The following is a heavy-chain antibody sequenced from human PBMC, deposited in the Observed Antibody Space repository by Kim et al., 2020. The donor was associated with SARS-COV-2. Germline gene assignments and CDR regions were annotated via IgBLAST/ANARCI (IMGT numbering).Heavy chain of an antibody. D-gene: IGHD6-13*01. J-gene: IGHJ3*02. Sequence: VGSLRLSCSASGVTFSSSAMHWVRQAPGKGLECVSAISSNGGRTYSADSVKGRFTFSGDNSQNTLYIQMSRLRAEDTALYCCVKDDSSSWDAFDIWGQGTMVTVSS. CDR3: VKDDSSSWDAFDI. V-gene: IGHV3-64*05. CDR2: ISSNGGRT. CDR1: GVTFSSSA.